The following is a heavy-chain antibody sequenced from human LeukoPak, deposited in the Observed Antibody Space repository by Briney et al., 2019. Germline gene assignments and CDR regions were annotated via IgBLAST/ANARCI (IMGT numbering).Heavy chain of an antibody. Sequence: GESLKISCKGSGYSFTSYWIGWVRQMPGKGLEWMGIIYPGDSDTRYSPSFQGQVTISADKSISTAYLQWSSLQASDTAMYYCARRSGRELRTYYFDYWGQGTLVTVSS. CDR1: GYSFTSYW. D-gene: IGHD1-26*01. CDR3: ARRSGRELRTYYFDY. J-gene: IGHJ4*02. CDR2: IYPGDSDT. V-gene: IGHV5-51*01.